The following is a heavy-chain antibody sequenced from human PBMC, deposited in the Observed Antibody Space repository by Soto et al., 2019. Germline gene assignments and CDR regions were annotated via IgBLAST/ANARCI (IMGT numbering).Heavy chain of an antibody. CDR3: AKKDRLYGVAVAFDS. CDR2: ISGDGVSK. CDR1: GISFIYYA. J-gene: IGHJ4*02. V-gene: IGHV3-23*01. Sequence: WGSRRLSCSSSGISFIYYAMSWARQSPGEGREWISAISGDGVSKLYADSVRGRFTISRDNDANTLYLQMNSLRTEDTALYYCAKKDRLYGVAVAFDSWGQGTLVTVSS. D-gene: IGHD6-19*01.